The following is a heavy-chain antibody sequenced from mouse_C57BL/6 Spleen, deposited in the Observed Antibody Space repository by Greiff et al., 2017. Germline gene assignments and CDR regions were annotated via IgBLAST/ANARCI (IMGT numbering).Heavy chain of an antibody. CDR1: GYTFTSYW. V-gene: IGHV1-64*01. D-gene: IGHD1-1*01. CDR3: ARGDTTVVDYFDY. CDR2: IHPNSGST. Sequence: VQLQQPGAELVKPGASVKLSCKASGYTFTSYWMHWVKQRPGQGLEWLGMIHPNSGSTNYNEKFKSKATLTVDKSSSTAYMQLSSLTSEDSAVYYCARGDTTVVDYFDYWGQGTTLTVSS. J-gene: IGHJ2*01.